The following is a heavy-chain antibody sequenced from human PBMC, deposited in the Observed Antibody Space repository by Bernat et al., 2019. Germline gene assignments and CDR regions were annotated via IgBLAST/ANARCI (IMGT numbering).Heavy chain of an antibody. CDR3: ATVGYCSSTSCLHLYYYYGMDV. CDR1: GYTLTELS. V-gene: IGHV1-24*01. CDR2: FDPEDGET. Sequence: QVQLVQSGAEVKKPGASVKVSCKVSGYTLTELSMHWVRQAPGKGLEWMGGFDPEDGETIYAQKFQGRVTMTEDTSTDTAYMALSSLRSEDTAVYYCATVGYCSSTSCLHLYYYYGMDVWGQGTTVTVSS. D-gene: IGHD2-2*01. J-gene: IGHJ6*02.